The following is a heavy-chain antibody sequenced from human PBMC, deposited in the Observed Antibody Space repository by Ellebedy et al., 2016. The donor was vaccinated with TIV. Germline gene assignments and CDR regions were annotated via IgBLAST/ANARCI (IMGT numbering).Heavy chain of an antibody. J-gene: IGHJ5*02. Sequence: MPSETLSLTCAVYGGSFSGYYWSWIRQPPGKGLEWIGEINHSGSTNYNPSLKSRVTISVDTSKNQFSLKLSSVTAADTAVYYCARLLLWFGEWGWFDPWGQGTLVTVSS. CDR2: INHSGST. CDR1: GGSFSGYY. V-gene: IGHV4-34*01. D-gene: IGHD3-10*01. CDR3: ARLLLWFGEWGWFDP.